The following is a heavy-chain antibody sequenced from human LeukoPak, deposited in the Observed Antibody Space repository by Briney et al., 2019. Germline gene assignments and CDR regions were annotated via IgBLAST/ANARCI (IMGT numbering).Heavy chain of an antibody. Sequence: GGSLRLSCAASGFTFSSYSMNWVRQAPGKRLEWVSSISSSSSYIYYADSVKGRFTISRDNAKNSLYLQMNSLRAEDTAVYYCAREQKHYYYYYYMDVWGKGTTVTVSS. J-gene: IGHJ6*03. V-gene: IGHV3-21*01. CDR3: AREQKHYYYYYYMDV. CDR1: GFTFSSYS. CDR2: ISSSSSYI.